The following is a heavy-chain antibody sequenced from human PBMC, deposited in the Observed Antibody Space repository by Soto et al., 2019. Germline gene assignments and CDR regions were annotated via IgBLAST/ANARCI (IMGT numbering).Heavy chain of an antibody. D-gene: IGHD6-19*01. CDR2: ISYDGSLK. CDR1: GFTFSSYG. CDR3: AKEIIAVPGPCDFDN. J-gene: IGHJ4*02. Sequence: QVQLVESGGGVVQPGRSLRLSCVASGFTFSSYGMSWVRQAPGKGLEWVAIISYDGSLKYYGDSVKGRFTISRDNSRNTLYLQMGSLRSEDTAVYYCAKEIIAVPGPCDFDNWGQGTLVTVSS. V-gene: IGHV3-30*18.